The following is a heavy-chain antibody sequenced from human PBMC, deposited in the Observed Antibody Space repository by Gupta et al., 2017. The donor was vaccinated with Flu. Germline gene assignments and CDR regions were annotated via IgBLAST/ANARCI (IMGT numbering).Heavy chain of an antibody. CDR3: ARNRGWQQFDY. D-gene: IGHD5-24*01. Sequence: EEQLVESGGGLVQPGGSLRLSCVVSGFTFRRYWMDWVRTAPGKGLEWVANIAADDSVKNYADSVKGRFTISRDDAKNSLYLQMNSLRAEDTAVYYCARNRGWQQFDYWGQGALVTVSS. V-gene: IGHV3-7*01. CDR2: IAADDSVK. CDR1: GFTFRRYW. J-gene: IGHJ4*02.